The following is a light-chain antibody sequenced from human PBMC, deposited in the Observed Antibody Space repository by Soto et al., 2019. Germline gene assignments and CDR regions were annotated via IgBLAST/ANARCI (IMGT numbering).Light chain of an antibody. J-gene: IGKJ2*01. Sequence: EIVLTQSPGTLSLSPGERATLSCRASQSVSSSYLAWYQQKPGQAPRLLIYGASSRATGIPDTFSGSGSGTDFPLTISKLEPEDFAVYYCQQYGSSPQTFGQGTKLEIK. CDR3: QQYGSSPQT. CDR2: GAS. CDR1: QSVSSSY. V-gene: IGKV3-20*01.